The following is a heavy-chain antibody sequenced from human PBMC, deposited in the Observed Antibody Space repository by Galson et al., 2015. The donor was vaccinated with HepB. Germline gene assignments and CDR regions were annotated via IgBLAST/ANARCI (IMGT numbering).Heavy chain of an antibody. D-gene: IGHD2-2*01. V-gene: IGHV3-33*01. CDR2: IWYDGSNK. Sequence: SLRLSCAASGFIFSNYGMHWVRRAPGKGLEWVAVIWYDGSNKYYADSVKGRFTISRDNSKNMLYLQMNSLRAEDTAVYYCAGFIVPAAMYLDPWGQRTLVTVSS. J-gene: IGHJ5*02. CDR3: AGFIVPAAMYLDP. CDR1: GFIFSNYG.